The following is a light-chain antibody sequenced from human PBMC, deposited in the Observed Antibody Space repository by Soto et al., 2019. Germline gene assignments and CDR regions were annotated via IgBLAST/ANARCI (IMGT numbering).Light chain of an antibody. V-gene: IGLV2-23*03. CDR3: CSYAGSRTLDVV. J-gene: IGLJ2*01. Sequence: QSVLTQPASVSGSPGQSITISCTGTSSDVGGYNSVSWYQLHPGKAPKLMIYEGSKRPSGVSNRFSGSKSGNTASLTISGLQAEDEADYYCCSYAGSRTLDVVFGGGTKVTVL. CDR1: SSDVGGYNS. CDR2: EGS.